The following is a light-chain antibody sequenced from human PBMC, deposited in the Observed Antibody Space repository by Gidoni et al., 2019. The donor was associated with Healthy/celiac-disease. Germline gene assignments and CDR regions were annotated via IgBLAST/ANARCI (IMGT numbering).Light chain of an antibody. CDR2: GAS. J-gene: IGKJ2*01. CDR1: QSVSSSY. V-gene: IGKV3-20*01. CDR3: QQYGSSPYT. Sequence: EIVLTQSPGTLSLSPGERAPLTCRASQSVSSSYLAWYQQKPGQAPRLLIYGASSTATGIPDRFSGSGSGTDFTLTISSLEPEDFAVYYCQQYGSSPYTFGQGTKLEIK.